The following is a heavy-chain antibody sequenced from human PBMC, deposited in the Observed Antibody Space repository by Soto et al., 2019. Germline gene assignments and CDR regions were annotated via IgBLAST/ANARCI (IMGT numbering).Heavy chain of an antibody. J-gene: IGHJ5*02. CDR2: IYHSGST. V-gene: IGHV4-38-2*02. D-gene: IGHD3-3*01. CDR3: ARDRGTISQNWFDP. CDR1: GYSISSGYC. Sequence: LSLTCAVSGYSISSGYCWGWIRQPPGKGLEWIGSIYHSGSTYYNPSLKSRVTISVDTSKNQFSLKLSSVTAADTAVYYCARDRGTISQNWFDPWGQGTLVTVSS.